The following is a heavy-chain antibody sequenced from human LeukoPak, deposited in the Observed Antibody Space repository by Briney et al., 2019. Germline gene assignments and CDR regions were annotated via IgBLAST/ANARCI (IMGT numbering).Heavy chain of an antibody. V-gene: IGHV1-69*04. CDR2: IIPILGIA. Sequence: SVKVSCKASGYTFTSYDINWVRQATGQGLEWMGRIIPILGIANYAQKFQGRVTITADKSTSTAYMELSSLRSEDTAVYYCARDRGSSSISFDYWGQGTLVTVSS. J-gene: IGHJ4*02. CDR1: GYTFTSYD. D-gene: IGHD6-13*01. CDR3: ARDRGSSSISFDY.